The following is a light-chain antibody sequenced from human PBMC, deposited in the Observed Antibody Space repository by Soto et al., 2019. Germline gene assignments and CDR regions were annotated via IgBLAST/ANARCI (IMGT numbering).Light chain of an antibody. V-gene: IGKV1-9*01. CDR1: QGISNY. Sequence: DIQLTQSPSFLSASVGDRVTITCRASQGISNYLAWYQQKPGKAPKLLIYAASTLQSGVPSRFSGSGSGTEFALTISSLQPEDSATYFCQQVNSFPPYTFGQGTKLEIK. J-gene: IGKJ2*01. CDR2: AAS. CDR3: QQVNSFPPYT.